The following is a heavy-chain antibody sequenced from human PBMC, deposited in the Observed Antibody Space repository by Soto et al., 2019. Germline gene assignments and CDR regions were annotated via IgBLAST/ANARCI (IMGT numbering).Heavy chain of an antibody. CDR2: ISYDGSNK. D-gene: IGHD1-26*01. V-gene: IGHV3-30*18. Sequence: GGSLRLSCAASGFTFSSYGMHWVRQAPGKGLEWVAVISYDGSNKYYADSVKGRFTISRDNSKNTLYLQMNSLRAEDTAVYYCAKDLVGASWFDPWGQGTLVTVSS. CDR1: GFTFSSYG. CDR3: AKDLVGASWFDP. J-gene: IGHJ5*02.